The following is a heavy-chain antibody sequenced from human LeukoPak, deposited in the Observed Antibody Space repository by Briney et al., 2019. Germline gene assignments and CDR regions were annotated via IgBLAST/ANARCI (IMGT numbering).Heavy chain of an antibody. V-gene: IGHV3-48*01. Sequence: GGSLRLSCEASRFTFSSYSMNWVRLAPGKELDWVSYISGGGNPVYYADSVEGRFTVSRDNVKNSLYLQMNSLRADDTAVYYCARDFRSTSWYIGDYWGQGDQVTVSS. CDR2: ISGGGNPV. D-gene: IGHD6-13*01. J-gene: IGHJ4*02. CDR3: ARDFRSTSWYIGDY. CDR1: RFTFSSYS.